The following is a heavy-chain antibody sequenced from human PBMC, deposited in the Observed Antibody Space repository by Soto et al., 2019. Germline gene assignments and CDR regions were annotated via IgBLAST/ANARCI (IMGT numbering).Heavy chain of an antibody. V-gene: IGHV1-2*02. CDR2: INPNSGDT. CDR3: ARGGSWYET. Sequence: EASVKVSCKASGSRFTAHFMHWVRQAPGQGLEWMGWINPNSGDTNYSPKFQGRVTMTRDTSTVTVYMELRSLTSHDTAVYYCARGGSWYETWGQGTRVTVSS. D-gene: IGHD6-13*01. J-gene: IGHJ5*02. CDR1: GSRFTAHF.